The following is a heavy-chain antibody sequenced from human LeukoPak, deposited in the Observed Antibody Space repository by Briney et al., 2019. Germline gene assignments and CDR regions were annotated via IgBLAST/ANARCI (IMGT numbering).Heavy chain of an antibody. CDR2: ISPSGGST. Sequence: GASVKVSCKVSGYTFTDYYMHWVQQAPGQGLEWMGVISPSGGSTSYAQKFQGRVTMTRDTSTSTVYMELSSLRSEDTAVYHCARVLTGSYWYFDLWGRGTLVTVSS. CDR1: GYTFTDYY. D-gene: IGHD7-27*01. V-gene: IGHV1-46*03. CDR3: ARVLTGSYWYFDL. J-gene: IGHJ2*01.